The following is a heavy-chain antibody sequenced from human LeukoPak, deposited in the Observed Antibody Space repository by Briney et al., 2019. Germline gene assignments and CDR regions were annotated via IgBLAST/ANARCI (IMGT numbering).Heavy chain of an antibody. Sequence: GGSLRLSCEASGLTFSSYGMHWVRQAPGKGLEWVAVIWSDGSSKYYADSVKGRFAISRDNSKNTVWLQMNSLRAEDTAVYYCASAAGAYDNWGQGTLVTVSS. J-gene: IGHJ4*02. CDR3: ASAAGAYDN. D-gene: IGHD6-13*01. CDR1: GLTFSSYG. CDR2: IWSDGSSK. V-gene: IGHV3-33*01.